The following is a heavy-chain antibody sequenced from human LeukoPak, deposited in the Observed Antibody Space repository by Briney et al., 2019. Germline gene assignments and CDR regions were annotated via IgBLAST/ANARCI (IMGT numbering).Heavy chain of an antibody. J-gene: IGHJ4*02. CDR1: GFTFDDYA. CDR3: AKEGGYCSSTSCHGYFDY. Sequence: SLRLSCAASGFTFDDYAMHWVRQAPGKGLEWVSGISWNSGSIGYADSVKGRFTISRDNAKNSLYLQMNSLRAEDTALYYCAKEGGYCSSTSCHGYFDYWGQGTLVTVSS. CDR2: ISWNSGSI. V-gene: IGHV3-9*01. D-gene: IGHD2-2*01.